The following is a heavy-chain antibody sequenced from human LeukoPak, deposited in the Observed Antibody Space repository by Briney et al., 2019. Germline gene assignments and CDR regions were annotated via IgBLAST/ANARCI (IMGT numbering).Heavy chain of an antibody. D-gene: IGHD2-2*02. CDR2: ISGSGGST. CDR3: AKVLYDLGPYYYYGMDV. Sequence: PGGSLRLSCAASGFTFSSYAMSWVRQAPGKGLEWVSAISGSGGSTYYADSVKGRFTISRDNSKNTLYLQMNSLRAEDTAVYYCAKVLYDLGPYYYYGMDVWGQGTTVTVSS. CDR1: GFTFSSYA. V-gene: IGHV3-23*01. J-gene: IGHJ6*02.